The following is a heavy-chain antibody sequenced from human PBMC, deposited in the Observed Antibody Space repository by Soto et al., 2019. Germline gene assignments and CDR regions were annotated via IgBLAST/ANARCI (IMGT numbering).Heavy chain of an antibody. CDR3: ARDSGGMYSSWYGMDV. CDR1: GGSISSYY. CDR2: IYYSGST. Sequence: SETLSLTCTVSGGSISSYYWSWIRQPPGKGLEWIGYIYYSGSTNYNPSLKSRVTISVDTSKNQFSLKLSSVTAADTAVYYCARDSGGMYSSWYGMDVWGQGTTVTVSS. J-gene: IGHJ6*02. V-gene: IGHV4-59*01. D-gene: IGHD6-13*01.